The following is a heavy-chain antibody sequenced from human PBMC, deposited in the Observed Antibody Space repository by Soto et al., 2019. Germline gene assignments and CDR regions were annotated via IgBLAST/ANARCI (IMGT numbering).Heavy chain of an antibody. CDR1: GFTFSSYS. V-gene: IGHV3-21*01. J-gene: IGHJ6*02. D-gene: IGHD4-4*01. CDR3: ARVRRNRYYYYGMDV. CDR2: ISSSSSYI. Sequence: GGSLRLSCAASGFTFSSYSMNWVRQAPGKGLEWVSSISSSSSYIYYADSVKGRFTISRDNAKNSLYLQMNSLRAEDTAVYYCARVRRNRYYYYGMDVWGQGTTVTVSS.